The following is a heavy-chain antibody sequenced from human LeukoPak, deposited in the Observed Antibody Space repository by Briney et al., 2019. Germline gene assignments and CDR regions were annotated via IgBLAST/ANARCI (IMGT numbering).Heavy chain of an antibody. V-gene: IGHV4-38-2*01. CDR3: ARAPANYYMDV. Sequence: PSETLSLICAVSGYSISSTYYWGWIRQPPGKGLEWIGSMYHNGNTYYSPSLRSRVAMSVDTSKNQFSLNLSSVTAADTAVYYCARAPANYYMDVWGKGTTVTVSS. CDR2: MYHNGNT. CDR1: GYSISSTYY. J-gene: IGHJ6*03. D-gene: IGHD2-8*01.